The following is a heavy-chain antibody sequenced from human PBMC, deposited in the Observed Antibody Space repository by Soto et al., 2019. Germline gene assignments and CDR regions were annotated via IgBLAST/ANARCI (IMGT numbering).Heavy chain of an antibody. J-gene: IGHJ4*02. Sequence: GGSLRLSCAVSGFTFSGPAIHWVRQASGKGLEWVGRIRSKSNDYATSYATSVKGRFTISRDDSKNTAYLQMDRLETEDTAVYYCTVGVLVKAATDYCGQGTLVTLSS. D-gene: IGHD2-15*01. CDR3: TVGVLVKAATDY. V-gene: IGHV3-73*01. CDR2: IRSKSNDYAT. CDR1: GFTFSGPA.